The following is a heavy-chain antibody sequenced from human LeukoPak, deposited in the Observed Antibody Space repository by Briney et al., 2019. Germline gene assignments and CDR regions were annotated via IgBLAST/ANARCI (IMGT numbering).Heavy chain of an antibody. V-gene: IGHV1-18*01. CDR1: GYTFTSYG. CDR2: ISAYNGNT. CDR3: ARASPGVTFDY. D-gene: IGHD5-18*01. Sequence: ASVKVSCKASGYTFTSYGISWVRQAPGQGLEWMGWISAYNGNTNYAQKLQGRVTMTRNTSISTAYMELSSLRSEDTAVYYCARASPGVTFDYWGQGTLVTVSS. J-gene: IGHJ4*02.